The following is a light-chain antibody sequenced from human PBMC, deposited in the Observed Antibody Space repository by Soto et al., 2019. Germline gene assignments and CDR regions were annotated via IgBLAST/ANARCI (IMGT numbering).Light chain of an antibody. J-gene: IGLJ3*02. CDR1: SSNIGAGYE. CDR3: QSFDTSLSGSRV. V-gene: IGLV1-40*01. CDR2: GYN. Sequence: QSVLTQPPSVSGAPGQRVTISCTGSSSNIGAGYEVHWYQQLPGTAPKLLIYGYNNRPSGVPDLFSGSKSGTSASLAITGLQADDEAYYYCQSFDTSLSGSRVFGGGTKLTVL.